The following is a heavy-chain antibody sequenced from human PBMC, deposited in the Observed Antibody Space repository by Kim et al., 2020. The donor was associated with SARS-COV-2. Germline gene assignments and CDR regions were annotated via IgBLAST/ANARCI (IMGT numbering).Heavy chain of an antibody. Sequence: SETLSLTCTVSGGSISSSSYYWGWIRQPPGKGLEWIGSIYYSGSTYYNPSLKSRVTISVDTSKNQFSLKLSSVTAADTAVYYCARALGPTVTPANWFDPWGQGPLVTVSS. J-gene: IGHJ5*02. CDR2: IYYSGST. CDR3: ARALGPTVTPANWFDP. CDR1: GGSISSSSYY. D-gene: IGHD4-17*01. V-gene: IGHV4-39*01.